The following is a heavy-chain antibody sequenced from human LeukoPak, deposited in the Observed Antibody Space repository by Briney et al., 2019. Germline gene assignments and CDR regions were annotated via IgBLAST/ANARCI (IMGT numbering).Heavy chain of an antibody. CDR1: GFTFSSYS. D-gene: IGHD5-12*01. CDR2: ISSSSSYI. Sequence: GGSLRLSCAASGFTFSSYSMNWVRQAPGKGLEWVSSISSSSSYIYYADSVKGRFTISRDNAKNSLYLQMNSLRAEDTAIYYCARADIVPTGWYFDLWGRGTLVTVSS. V-gene: IGHV3-21*01. CDR3: ARADIVPTGWYFDL. J-gene: IGHJ2*01.